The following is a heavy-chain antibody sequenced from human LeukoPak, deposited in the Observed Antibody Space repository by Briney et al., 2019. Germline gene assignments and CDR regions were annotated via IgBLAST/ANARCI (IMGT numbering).Heavy chain of an antibody. CDR2: ISAYNGNT. CDR3: ARTMVYARHYYYGMDV. CDR1: GYTFTSYG. Sequence: GASVKVSCKASGYTFTSYGISWVRQAPGQGLEWMGWISAYNGNTNYAQKLQGRVTMTTDTSTSTAYMELRSLRSDDTAVYYCARTMVYARHYYYGMDVWGQGTTVIVSS. D-gene: IGHD2-8*01. J-gene: IGHJ6*02. V-gene: IGHV1-18*01.